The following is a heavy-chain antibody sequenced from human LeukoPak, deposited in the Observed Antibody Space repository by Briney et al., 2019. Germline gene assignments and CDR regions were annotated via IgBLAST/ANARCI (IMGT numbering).Heavy chain of an antibody. V-gene: IGHV3-64D*09. J-gene: IGHJ4*02. CDR3: VKGVAARRGHFDY. CDR1: GFTFSSYA. CDR2: ISSNGGST. Sequence: GGSLRLSCSASGFTFSSYAMHWVRQAPGKGLEYVSGISSNGGSTYYADSVKGRFTISRDNSKNTLYLQMSSLRAEDTAVYYCVKGVAARRGHFDYWGQGTLVTVSS. D-gene: IGHD6-6*01.